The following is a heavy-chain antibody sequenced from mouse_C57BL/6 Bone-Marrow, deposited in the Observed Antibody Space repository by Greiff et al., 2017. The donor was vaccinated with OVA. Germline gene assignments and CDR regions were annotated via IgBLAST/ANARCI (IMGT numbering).Heavy chain of an antibody. CDR1: GYTFTSYW. CDR3: ASSYYYGTIDY. V-gene: IGHV1-52*01. Sequence: VQLQQPGAELVRPGSSVKLSCKASGYTFTSYWMHWVKQRPIQGLEWIGNIDPSDSETHYNQKFKDKATLTVDKSSSTAYMQLSSLTSEDSAVYYCASSYYYGTIDYWGQGTTLTVSS. CDR2: IDPSDSET. J-gene: IGHJ2*01. D-gene: IGHD1-1*01.